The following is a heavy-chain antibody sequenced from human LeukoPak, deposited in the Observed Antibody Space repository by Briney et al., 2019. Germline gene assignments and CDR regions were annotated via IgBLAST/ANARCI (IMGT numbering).Heavy chain of an antibody. CDR3: ATEGYDRVFDY. J-gene: IGHJ4*02. V-gene: IGHV1-69*06. Sequence: GASVKVSCKASGGTFSSYAISWVRQAPGQGLEWMGGIIPIFGTANYAQKFQGRVTITADKSTSTAYMELSSLRSEDTAVYYCATEGYDRVFDYWGQGTLVTVSS. D-gene: IGHD5-12*01. CDR2: IIPIFGTA. CDR1: GGTFSSYA.